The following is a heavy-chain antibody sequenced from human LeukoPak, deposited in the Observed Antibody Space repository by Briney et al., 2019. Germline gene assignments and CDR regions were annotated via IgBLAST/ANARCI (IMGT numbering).Heavy chain of an antibody. V-gene: IGHV3-30-3*02. D-gene: IGHD3-22*01. Sequence: PGGSLRLSCAASGFTFSSYAMHWVRQAPGKGLEWVAVISYDGSNKYYADSVKGRFTISRDNSKNTLYLQMNSLRAEDTAVYYCAKHYYDSSGYFYYFDYWGQGTLVTVSS. CDR3: AKHYYDSSGYFYYFDY. J-gene: IGHJ4*02. CDR1: GFTFSSYA. CDR2: ISYDGSNK.